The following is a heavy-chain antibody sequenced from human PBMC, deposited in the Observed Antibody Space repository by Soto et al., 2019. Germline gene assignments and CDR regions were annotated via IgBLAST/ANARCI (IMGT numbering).Heavy chain of an antibody. Sequence: GGSLRLSCSASGFTFSASYTSWVRQAPGKGLEWISYISGTGSYTTYADSVKGRLTISRDNAKNSLYLQMESLRVEDTAVYYCERDGSHFNGRYLPNYDYYYGMDVWGQGTTVTVSS. CDR2: ISGTGSYT. J-gene: IGHJ6*02. V-gene: IGHV3-11*06. CDR3: ERDGSHFNGRYLPNYDYYYGMDV. D-gene: IGHD3-10*01. CDR1: GFTFSASY.